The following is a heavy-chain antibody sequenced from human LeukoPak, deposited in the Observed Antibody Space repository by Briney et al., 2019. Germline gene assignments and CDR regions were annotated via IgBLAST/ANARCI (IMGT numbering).Heavy chain of an antibody. CDR2: ISRGSSTI. J-gene: IGHJ5*02. D-gene: IGHD2-21*02. Sequence: PGGSLRLSCAACGSTLSSYTMNWVRQGPGKGLEWVSYISRGSSTIYYADSVKGRFTISRDNAKNSLYPQMNSLRDEDTAVYYCARECGGDCYNWFDPWGQGTLVTVSS. V-gene: IGHV3-48*02. CDR1: GSTLSSYT. CDR3: ARECGGDCYNWFDP.